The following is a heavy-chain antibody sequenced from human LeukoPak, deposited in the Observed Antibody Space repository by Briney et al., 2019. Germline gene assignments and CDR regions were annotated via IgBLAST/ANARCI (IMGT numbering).Heavy chain of an antibody. CDR3: ARHGLLWFGESFGY. Sequence: PSETLSLTCTVSGGSISSSSYYWGWIRQPPGKGLEWIGSTYYSGSTYYNPSLKSRVTISVDTSKNQFSLKLSSVTAADTAVYYCARHGLLWFGESFGYWGQGTLVTVSS. V-gene: IGHV4-39*01. J-gene: IGHJ4*02. D-gene: IGHD3-10*01. CDR2: TYYSGST. CDR1: GGSISSSSYY.